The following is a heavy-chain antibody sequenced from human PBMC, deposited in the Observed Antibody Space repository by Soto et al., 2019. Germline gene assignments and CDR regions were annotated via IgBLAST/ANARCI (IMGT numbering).Heavy chain of an antibody. CDR2: IYGDGTGT. D-gene: IGHD2-21*02. CDR1: GFSFSGYW. Sequence: GGSLRLSCVASGFSFSGYWMHWVRQRPGKGLAWVSNIYGDGTGTYADSVKGRFTISRDNAKNSLYLQMNSLRVKDTSVYYCARAGYCGPGCYYYFDYWGQGTLVTVSS. V-gene: IGHV3-74*01. CDR3: ARAGYCGPGCYYYFDY. J-gene: IGHJ4*02.